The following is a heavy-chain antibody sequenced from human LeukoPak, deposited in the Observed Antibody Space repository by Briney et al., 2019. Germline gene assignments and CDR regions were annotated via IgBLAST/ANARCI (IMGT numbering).Heavy chain of an antibody. V-gene: IGHV4-31*03. Sequence: SETLPLTCSVAGASITDVGHYWPWIRQHPEKGLELIGYYYYRGSTYYSPSIKSRVTISVDTSKNQFSLKLTSVTAADTAVYYCARGGLYSTWYSLDPWGQGTLVTVSS. CDR2: YYYRGST. CDR1: GASITDVGHY. D-gene: IGHD6-13*01. J-gene: IGHJ5*02. CDR3: ARGGLYSTWYSLDP.